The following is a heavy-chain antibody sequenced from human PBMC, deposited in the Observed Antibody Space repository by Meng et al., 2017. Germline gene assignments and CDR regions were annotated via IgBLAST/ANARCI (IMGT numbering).Heavy chain of an antibody. CDR1: GYTFTGYG. V-gene: IGHV1-18*01. CDR3: ARESRDYYFDY. J-gene: IGHJ4*02. CDR2: ISAYNGNT. D-gene: IGHD3/OR15-3a*01. Sequence: LVQAGAEGKQPGASVKGSCKASGYTFTGYGISGVRQAPGQGLEWMGWISAYNGNTNYAQKLQGRVTMTTDTSTSTAYMELRSLRSDDTAVYHCARESRDYYFDYWGQGTLVTVSS.